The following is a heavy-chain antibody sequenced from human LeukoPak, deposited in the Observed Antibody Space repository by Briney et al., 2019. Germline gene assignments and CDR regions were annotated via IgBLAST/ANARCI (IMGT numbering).Heavy chain of an antibody. CDR3: ACGYQSYYFDY. Sequence: GESLKISCKGSGYTFNIYWIGWVRQMPGKGLEWMGIVYPGDSDTRYGPSFQGQVTISADKPIRTAYLQWSSLKASDTAMYYCACGYQSYYFDYWGQGTLVTVSS. V-gene: IGHV5-51*04. J-gene: IGHJ4*02. D-gene: IGHD5-18*01. CDR2: VYPGDSDT. CDR1: GYTFNIYW.